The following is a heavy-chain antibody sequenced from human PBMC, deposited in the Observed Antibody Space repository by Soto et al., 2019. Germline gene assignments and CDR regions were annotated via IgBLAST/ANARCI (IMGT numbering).Heavy chain of an antibody. V-gene: IGHV1-3*01. CDR3: ARVIHGDYDYFQH. D-gene: IGHD4-17*01. CDR1: GYTFTSYA. Sequence: ASVKVSFKASGYTFTSYAMHWVRQAPGQRLEWMGWINAGNGNTKYSQKFQGRVTITRDTSASTAYMEPSSLRSEDTAVYYCARVIHGDYDYFQHWGQGTLVTV. J-gene: IGHJ1*01. CDR2: INAGNGNT.